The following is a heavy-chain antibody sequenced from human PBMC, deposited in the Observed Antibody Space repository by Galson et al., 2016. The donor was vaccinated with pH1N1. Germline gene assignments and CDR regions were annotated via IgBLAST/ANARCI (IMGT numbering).Heavy chain of an antibody. Sequence: PALVKPTQTLTLTCIFSGFSITSRGEAVGWIRQPPGKALEWLALVYWADDKIYSRSLKSRLTITKDTSKNQVVLRMTNMDPVDTGTYYCAHLYYYDTSGFYRYFDYWGQGILVTVSS. J-gene: IGHJ4*02. CDR2: VYWADDK. CDR1: GFSITSRGEA. CDR3: AHLYYYDTSGFYRYFDY. D-gene: IGHD3-22*01. V-gene: IGHV2-5*02.